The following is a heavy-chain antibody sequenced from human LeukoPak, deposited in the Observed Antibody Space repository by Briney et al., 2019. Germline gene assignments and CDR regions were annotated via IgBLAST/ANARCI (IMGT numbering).Heavy chain of an antibody. D-gene: IGHD2-8*02. CDR2: INPNNGHT. CDR1: GYPFTLYF. CDR3: ARGLALPGAKFFDY. J-gene: IGHJ4*02. Sequence: ASVKVSCKASGYPFTLYFTHWLRQAPGQGLEWMGWINPNNGHTSYAQKFQGRVSMTSDTSISSTYMQLNSLASDDTALYFCARGLALPGAKFFDYWGQGTLVTVSS. V-gene: IGHV1-2*02.